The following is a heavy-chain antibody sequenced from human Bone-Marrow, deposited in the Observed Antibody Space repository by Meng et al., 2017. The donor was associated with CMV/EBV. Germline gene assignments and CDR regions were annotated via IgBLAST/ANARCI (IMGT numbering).Heavy chain of an antibody. CDR1: GFSFSSYG. V-gene: IGHV3-NL1*01. CDR3: ARGYSYGYDYYYYYGTDV. J-gene: IGHJ6*02. Sequence: GESLKISCAASGFSFSSYGMHWVRQAPGKGLEWVSVIYSGGSTYYADSVKGRFTISRDNSKNTLYLQMNSLRAEDTAVYYCARGYSYGYDYYYYYGTDVWGQGTTVTVSS. D-gene: IGHD5-18*01. CDR2: IYSGGST.